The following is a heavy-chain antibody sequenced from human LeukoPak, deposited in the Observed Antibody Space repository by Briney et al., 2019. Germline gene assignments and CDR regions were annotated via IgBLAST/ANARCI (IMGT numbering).Heavy chain of an antibody. V-gene: IGHV3-48*01. D-gene: IGHD3-22*01. CDR1: GFTFSSYS. CDR2: ISSGSSTI. Sequence: PGGSLRLSCAASGFTFSSYSMNWVRQAPGKGLEWVSYISSGSSTIYYADSVKGRFTISRDNAKNSLYLQMNSLRAEDTAVYYCARVDDYYDSSGSDYWGQGTLVTVSS. CDR3: ARVDDYYDSSGSDY. J-gene: IGHJ4*02.